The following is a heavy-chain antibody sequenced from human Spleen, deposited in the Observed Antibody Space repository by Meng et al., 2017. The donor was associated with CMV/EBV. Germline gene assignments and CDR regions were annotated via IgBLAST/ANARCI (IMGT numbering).Heavy chain of an antibody. D-gene: IGHD3-22*01. J-gene: IGHJ6*02. CDR2: TYYRSKWYD. CDR1: GDSVSSNSTA. CDR3: ARDYYDSGAYYYTEEYYHGLDV. Sequence: SQTLSLTCALSGDSVSSNSTACNWIRQSPSIGLEWLGRTYYRSKWYDYYAMAVKSRITINPDTSKNQFSLQLNSVTPEDTAVYYCARDYYDSGAYYYTEEYYHGLDVWGQGTTVTVSS. V-gene: IGHV6-1*01.